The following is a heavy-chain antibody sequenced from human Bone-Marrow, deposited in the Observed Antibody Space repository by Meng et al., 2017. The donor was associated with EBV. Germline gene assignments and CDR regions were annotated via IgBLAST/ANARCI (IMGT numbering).Heavy chain of an antibody. CDR3: ARDYGQSYNWFDP. D-gene: IGHD4-17*01. V-gene: IGHV3-53*01. Sequence: EVLLVGAGGVLIQPGGSLRLSCAASGFTVSSNYMSWVRQAPGKGLEWLSVIYTGGTAYYSDSVKGRFITSRDNSKNTLYLKMNNLRPEDTAVYYWARDYGQSYNWFDPWGQGTLVTSPQ. J-gene: IGHJ5*02. CDR1: GFTVSSNY. CDR2: IYTGGTA.